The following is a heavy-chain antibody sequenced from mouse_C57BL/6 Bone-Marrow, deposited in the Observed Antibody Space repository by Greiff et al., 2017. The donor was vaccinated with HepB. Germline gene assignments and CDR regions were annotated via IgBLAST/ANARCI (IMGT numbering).Heavy chain of an antibody. CDR3: ARITTVVAHYFDY. Sequence: QVQLQQSGPGLVAPSPRLSITCTVSGFSLTSYAISWVRQPPGKGLEWLGVIWTGGGTNYNSALKSRLSISKDNYKSQVFLKMNSLQTDDTARYYCARITTVVAHYFDYWGQGTTLTVSS. CDR2: IWTGGGT. J-gene: IGHJ2*01. D-gene: IGHD1-1*01. V-gene: IGHV2-9-1*01. CDR1: GFSLTSYA.